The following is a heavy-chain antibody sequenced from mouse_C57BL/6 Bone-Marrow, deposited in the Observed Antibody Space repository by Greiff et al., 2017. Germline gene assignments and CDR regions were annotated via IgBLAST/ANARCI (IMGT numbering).Heavy chain of an antibody. Sequence: EVKVVESGGGLVQPGGSLKLSCAASGFTFSDYYMYWVRQTPEKRLEWVAYISTGGGSTYYPDTVKGRITISRDNAKNTLYLQMSRLKSEDTAMYYCASPITPMDYWGQGTSVTVSS. D-gene: IGHD1-1*01. CDR2: ISTGGGST. V-gene: IGHV5-12*01. CDR1: GFTFSDYY. J-gene: IGHJ4*01. CDR3: ASPITPMDY.